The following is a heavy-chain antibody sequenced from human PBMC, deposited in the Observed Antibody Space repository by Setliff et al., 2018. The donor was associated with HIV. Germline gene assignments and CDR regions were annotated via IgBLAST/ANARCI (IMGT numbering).Heavy chain of an antibody. J-gene: IGHJ4*02. V-gene: IGHV1-3*01. CDR3: ARGSCSGCYLSDY. CDR2: INAGDDNT. D-gene: IGHD6-19*01. CDR1: GYTFSTNA. Sequence: GASVKVSCKAFGYTFSTNAIHWVRQAPGQRLEWMGYINAGDDNTRYSEKFQGRVTITRDTSANTAYMELSRLRSEDTAVYYCARGSCSGCYLSDYWGLGTLVTVSS.